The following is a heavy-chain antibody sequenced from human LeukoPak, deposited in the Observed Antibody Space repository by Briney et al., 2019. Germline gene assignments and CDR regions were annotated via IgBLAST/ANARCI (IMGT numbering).Heavy chain of an antibody. CDR1: GGSIRSSYYY. CDR2: IYDSGST. CDR3: ARQDIAAAGAFDI. J-gene: IGHJ3*02. D-gene: IGHD6-13*01. Sequence: PSETLSLTCTVSGGSIRSSYYYWGWIRQPPGKGLVWIGSIYDSGSTYYNPSLKSRVTISVDTSKNQFSLKLNSVTAADTAVYYCARQDIAAAGAFDIWGQGTMVTVSS. V-gene: IGHV4-39*01.